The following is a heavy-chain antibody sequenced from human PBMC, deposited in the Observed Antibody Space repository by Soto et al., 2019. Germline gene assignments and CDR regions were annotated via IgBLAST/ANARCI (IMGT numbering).Heavy chain of an antibody. CDR3: AKARLVTTLEY. V-gene: IGHV3-30*18. CDR2: ISYDGSNK. CDR1: GFTFSSYG. D-gene: IGHD4-17*01. J-gene: IGHJ4*02. Sequence: GGSLRLSRAASGFTFSSYGMHWVRQAPGKGLEWVAVISYDGSNKYYADSVKGRFTISRDNSKNTLYLQMNSLRAEDTAVYYCAKARLVTTLEYSGQGTLVTVSS.